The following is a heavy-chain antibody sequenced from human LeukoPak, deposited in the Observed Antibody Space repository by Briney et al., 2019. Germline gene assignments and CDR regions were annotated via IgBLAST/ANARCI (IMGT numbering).Heavy chain of an antibody. V-gene: IGHV4-38-2*02. CDR3: ARGTVFSGAFDI. D-gene: IGHD1-1*01. CDR1: GYSISSGYY. CDR2: IYHSGST. Sequence: PSETLSLTCTVSGYSISSGYYWGWIRQPPGKGLEWIGSIYHSGSTHYNPSLKSRVTISVDTSKNQFSLKLSSVTAADTAVYYCARGTVFSGAFDIWGQGTMVTVSS. J-gene: IGHJ3*02.